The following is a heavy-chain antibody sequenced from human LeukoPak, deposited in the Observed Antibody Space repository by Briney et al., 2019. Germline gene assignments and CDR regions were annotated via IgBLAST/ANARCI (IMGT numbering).Heavy chain of an antibody. V-gene: IGHV3-23*01. CDR3: AKDMTAVTKYCFDP. Sequence: PGGSLRLSCAASGFTFSSYAMSWVRQAPGKGLEWVSGISGSGTTTYYADSVKGRFTISRDNSKNMLFPQMNSLRAEDTAIYYCAKDMTAVTKYCFDPWGQGTLVTVSS. D-gene: IGHD4-17*01. J-gene: IGHJ5*02. CDR2: ISGSGTTT. CDR1: GFTFSSYA.